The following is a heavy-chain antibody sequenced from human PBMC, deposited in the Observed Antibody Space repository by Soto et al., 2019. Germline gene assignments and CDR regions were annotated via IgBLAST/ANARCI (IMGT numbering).Heavy chain of an antibody. V-gene: IGHV4-59*01. J-gene: IGHJ5*02. Sequence: PSETLSLTCTVSGDSISSYYWSWIRQPPGKGLEWIGYIYYSGSTNYNPSLKSRVTISVDTSKNQFSLKLSSVTAADTAVYYCARGEFSSWFDPWGQGTLVTVSS. CDR3: ARGEFSSWFDP. CDR2: IYYSGST. CDR1: GDSISSYY. D-gene: IGHD2-2*01.